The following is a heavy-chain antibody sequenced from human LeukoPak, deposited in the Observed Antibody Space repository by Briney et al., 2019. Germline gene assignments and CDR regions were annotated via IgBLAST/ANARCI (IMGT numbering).Heavy chain of an antibody. CDR1: GYTFTSYY. J-gene: IGHJ3*02. V-gene: IGHV1-2*02. CDR3: ARVRGFVVVPAAMTGRAFDI. Sequence: ASVKVSCKASGYTFTSYYMHWVRQAPGQGLEWMGWINPNSGGTNYAQKFQGRVTMTRDTSISTAYMELSRLRSDDTAVYYCARVRGFVVVPAAMTGRAFDIWGQGTMVTVSS. CDR2: INPNSGGT. D-gene: IGHD2-2*01.